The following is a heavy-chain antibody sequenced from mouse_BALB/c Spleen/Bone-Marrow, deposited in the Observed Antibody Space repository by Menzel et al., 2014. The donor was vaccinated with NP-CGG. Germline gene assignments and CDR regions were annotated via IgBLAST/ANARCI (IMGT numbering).Heavy chain of an antibody. J-gene: IGHJ2*01. CDR3: ARHHRFAYYFDY. Sequence: EVQLQQSGPELVKPGASVKMSCKASGYTFTSSVMHWVKQKPGQGLEWIGYFNPYNDGTKYNEKFKGKATLTVDTSSSTAYVDLSSLTSEDSAVYYCARHHRFAYYFDYWGQGTTLIVSS. V-gene: IGHV1-14*01. CDR2: FNPYNDGT. CDR1: GYTFTSSV.